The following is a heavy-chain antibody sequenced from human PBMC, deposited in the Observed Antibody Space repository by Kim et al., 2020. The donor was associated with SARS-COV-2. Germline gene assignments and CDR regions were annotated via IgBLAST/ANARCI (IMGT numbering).Heavy chain of an antibody. D-gene: IGHD3-16*02. Sequence: ASVKVSCKASGYTFTNNAISWVRQAPGQGLEWMGWINTDTGNPTYAQAFTRRFVFSVDTSVTTASLQISSLEAEDTALYYCARVIWGTYRYTDYWGQGTLVTVSS. CDR1: GYTFTNNA. CDR2: INTDTGNP. V-gene: IGHV7-4-1*02. J-gene: IGHJ4*02. CDR3: ARVIWGTYRYTDY.